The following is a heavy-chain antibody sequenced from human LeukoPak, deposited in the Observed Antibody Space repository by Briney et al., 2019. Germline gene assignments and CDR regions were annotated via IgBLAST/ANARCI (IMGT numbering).Heavy chain of an antibody. V-gene: IGHV3-9*01. CDR1: GFTFDDYA. J-gene: IGHJ4*02. Sequence: GGSLRLSCAASGFTFDDYAMHWVRQAPGKGLEWVSGVSWNRGSIGYADSVKGRFTISRDNAKNSLYLQMNSLRAEDTALYYCAKDVDLVAGNFDYWGQGTLVTVSS. CDR2: VSWNRGSI. D-gene: IGHD6-19*01. CDR3: AKDVDLVAGNFDY.